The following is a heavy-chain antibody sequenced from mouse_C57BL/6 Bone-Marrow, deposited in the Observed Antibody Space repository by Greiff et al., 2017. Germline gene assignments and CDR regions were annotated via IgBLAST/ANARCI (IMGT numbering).Heavy chain of an antibody. Sequence: QVQLKQPGAELVKPGASVKVSCKASGYTFTCYWMHWVKQRPGQGLERIGRFHPSLCDTNYNQKFKGKATLTVEKSSSTAYMQLSSLTSEGSAVYYCAILLWLRRWFAYWGQGGLVTVSA. V-gene: IGHV1-74*01. CDR2: FHPSLCDT. D-gene: IGHD2-9*01. J-gene: IGHJ3*01. CDR3: AILLWLRRWFAY. CDR1: GYTFTCYW.